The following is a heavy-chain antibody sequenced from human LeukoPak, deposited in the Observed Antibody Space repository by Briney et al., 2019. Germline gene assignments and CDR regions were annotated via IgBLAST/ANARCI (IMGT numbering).Heavy chain of an antibody. CDR2: ISSSSSYI. Sequence: GRSLRLSCAASGFTFSSYAMHWVRQAPGKGLEWVSSISSSSSYIYYADSVKGRFTISRDNAKNSLYLQMNSLRAEDTAVYYCARDTRITMVRGVDYWGQGTLVTVSS. CDR3: ARDTRITMVRGVDY. V-gene: IGHV3-21*01. CDR1: GFTFSSYA. J-gene: IGHJ4*02. D-gene: IGHD3-10*01.